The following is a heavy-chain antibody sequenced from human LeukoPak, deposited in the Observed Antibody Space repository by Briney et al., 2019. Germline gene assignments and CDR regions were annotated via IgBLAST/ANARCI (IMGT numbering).Heavy chain of an antibody. D-gene: IGHD6-19*01. CDR1: GFTFSSYA. CDR2: ISGSGGST. Sequence: PGGSLRLSCAASGFTFSSYAMSWVRQAPGKGLEWVSAISGSGGSTYYADSVKGRFTISRDNSKNTLYLQMNSLRADDTAVYYCAKSVQWLVTEYFQHWGQGTLVTVSS. V-gene: IGHV3-23*01. CDR3: AKSVQWLVTEYFQH. J-gene: IGHJ1*01.